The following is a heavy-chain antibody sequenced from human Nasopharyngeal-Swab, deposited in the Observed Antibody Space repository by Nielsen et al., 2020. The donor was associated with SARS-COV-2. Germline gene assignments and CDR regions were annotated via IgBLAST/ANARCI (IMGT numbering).Heavy chain of an antibody. D-gene: IGHD3-22*01. Sequence: WVRQAPGQGLEWMGWISAYNGNTNYAQKLQGRVTMTTDTSTSTAYMELRSLRSDGTAVYYCARDYYDSSGYYYDAFDIWGQGTMVTVSS. CDR2: ISAYNGNT. J-gene: IGHJ3*02. CDR3: ARDYYDSSGYYYDAFDI. V-gene: IGHV1-18*01.